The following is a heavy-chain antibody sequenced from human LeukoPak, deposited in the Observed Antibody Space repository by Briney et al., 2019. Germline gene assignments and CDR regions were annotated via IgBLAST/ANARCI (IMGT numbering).Heavy chain of an antibody. V-gene: IGHV3-7*03. D-gene: IGHD3-16*01. CDR1: GLTFSNYW. J-gene: IGHJ4*02. CDR2: IKQDGSEK. CDR3: ARDGFGTGSN. Sequence: GGSLRLSCAASGLTFSNYWMDWVRQAPGKGLEWVANIKQDGSEKNYVDSVKGRFIISRDNAKDSLYLQMNTLRADDTAVYYCARDGFGTGSNWGQGTLVTVSS.